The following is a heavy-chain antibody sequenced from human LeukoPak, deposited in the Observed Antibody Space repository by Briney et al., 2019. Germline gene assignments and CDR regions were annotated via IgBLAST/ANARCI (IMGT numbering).Heavy chain of an antibody. V-gene: IGHV3-21*01. CDR2: ISSSSSYI. J-gene: IGHJ4*02. D-gene: IGHD5-24*01. CDR3: ARVRGDGYNYYY. Sequence: GGSLRLSCAASGFTFSSYSMNWVRQAPGKGLEWVSSISSSSSYIYYADSVKGRFTISRDNAKNSLYLQMNSLRAEDTAVYYCARVRGDGYNYYYWGQGTLVTVSS. CDR1: GFTFSSYS.